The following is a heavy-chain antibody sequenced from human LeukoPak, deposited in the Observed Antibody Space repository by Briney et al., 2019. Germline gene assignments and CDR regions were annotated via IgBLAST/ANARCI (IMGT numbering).Heavy chain of an antibody. V-gene: IGHV3-74*01. J-gene: IGHJ4*02. CDR1: GFTFSSYW. CDR3: ARERLSSTYYYDSCGYYY. D-gene: IGHD3-22*01. CDR2: INTDGSTT. Sequence: GGSLRLSCAASGFTFSSYWMHWVRQAPGKGLVWVSRINTDGSTTSYADSVKGRFTISRDNAKNTLYLQMNSLRAEDTAVYYCARERLSSTYYYDSCGYYYWGQGTLVTVSS.